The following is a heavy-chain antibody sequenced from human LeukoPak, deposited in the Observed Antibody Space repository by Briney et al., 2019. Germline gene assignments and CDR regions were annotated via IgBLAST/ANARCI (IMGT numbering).Heavy chain of an antibody. CDR3: ARGGPDHAFDI. CDR1: GFSFNSYW. Sequence: GGSLTLSCAASGFSFNSYWMYWVRQVPGKGLVWVSRVNNDGTGTTYADSVKGRFTISRDNAKNTVYLQMNSLRDEDTAVYYCARGGPDHAFDIWGQGTMVTVSS. V-gene: IGHV3-74*01. CDR2: VNNDGTGT. J-gene: IGHJ3*02. D-gene: IGHD1-14*01.